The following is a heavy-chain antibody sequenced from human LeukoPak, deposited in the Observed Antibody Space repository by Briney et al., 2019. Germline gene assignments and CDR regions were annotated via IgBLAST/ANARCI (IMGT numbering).Heavy chain of an antibody. V-gene: IGHV3-21*01. CDR2: ISSSSYI. CDR1: GFTFSSYS. J-gene: IGHJ6*04. CDR3: ARDMVRGVIYYYGMDV. Sequence: GGSLRLSCAASGFTFSSYSMNWVRQAPGKGLEWVSSISSSSYIYYADSVKGRFTISRDNAKNSLYLQMNSLRAEDTAVYYCARDMVRGVIYYYGMDVWGKGTTVTVSS. D-gene: IGHD3-10*01.